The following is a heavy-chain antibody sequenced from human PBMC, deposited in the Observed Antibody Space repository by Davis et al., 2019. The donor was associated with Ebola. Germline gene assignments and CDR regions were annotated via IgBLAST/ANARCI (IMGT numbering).Heavy chain of an antibody. CDR1: GLAVRSNH. D-gene: IGHD2-15*01. CDR2: VYRGGPT. CDR3: EWYYSGY. V-gene: IGHV3-66*02. Sequence: GESLKISCAASGLAVRSNHMSWVRQAPGKGLEWVAVVYRGGPTHYADTVKGRFTISRDNSKKTLYLQMNSLRAEDTAVYYCEWYYSGYWGQGTLVTVSS. J-gene: IGHJ4*02.